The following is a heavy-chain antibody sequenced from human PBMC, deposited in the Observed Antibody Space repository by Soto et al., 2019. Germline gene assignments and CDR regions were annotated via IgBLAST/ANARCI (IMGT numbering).Heavy chain of an antibody. V-gene: IGHV4-61*01. CDR2: IYYSGST. CDR3: AREITGTTGIDP. Sequence: PSETLSLTCTVSGASITSENWWSWVRQPPGKGLEWIGYIYYSGSTNYNPSLKSRVTISVDTSKNQFSLKLSSVTAADTAVYYCAREITGTTGIDPWGQGTLVTVSS. CDR1: GASITSENW. D-gene: IGHD1-7*01. J-gene: IGHJ5*02.